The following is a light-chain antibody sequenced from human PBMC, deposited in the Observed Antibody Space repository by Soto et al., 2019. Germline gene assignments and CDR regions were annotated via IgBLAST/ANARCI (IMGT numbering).Light chain of an antibody. CDR2: YDS. CDR1: NIGSKS. Sequence: SYELTHPPSVSVAPGKTASGACGGSNIGSKSVNWYQNKSGQAPVLVMYYDSDRPSGIPERFSGYNSGNTATLTISRVEAGDEADYYCQVWDISSGHVVFGGGTKVTVL. J-gene: IGLJ3*02. V-gene: IGLV3-21*01. CDR3: QVWDISSGHVV.